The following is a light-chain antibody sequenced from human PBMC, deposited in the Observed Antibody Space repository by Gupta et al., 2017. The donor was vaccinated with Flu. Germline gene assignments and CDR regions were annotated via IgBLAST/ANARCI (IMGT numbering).Light chain of an antibody. CDR1: SSNIGSHT. CDR3: AAWDDSRLRV. V-gene: IGLV1-44*01. Sequence: QSVLTQPPSASGTPGQRVTITCSGSSSNIGSHTVSWYQQLPGTAPQLLIYKNSRRPSGVPDRFSGSNSGTSASLAISGHQSEDEADYYCAAWDDSRLRVFGGGTKVTVL. J-gene: IGLJ3*02. CDR2: KNS.